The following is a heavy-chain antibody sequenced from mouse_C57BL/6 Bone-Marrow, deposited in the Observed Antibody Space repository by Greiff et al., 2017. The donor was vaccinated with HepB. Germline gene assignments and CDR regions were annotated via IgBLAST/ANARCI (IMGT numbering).Heavy chain of an antibody. CDR3: ARDWYYGSSYLYAMDY. D-gene: IGHD1-1*01. CDR1: GFTFSSYA. J-gene: IGHJ4*01. CDR2: ISDGGSYT. V-gene: IGHV5-4*01. Sequence: EVKLVESGGGLVKPGGSLKLSCAASGFTFSSYAMSWVRQTPEKRLEWVATISDGGSYTYYPDNVKGRFTLSRDNAKNNLYMQMSHLKSEDTAMYYCARDWYYGSSYLYAMDYWGQGTSVTVSS.